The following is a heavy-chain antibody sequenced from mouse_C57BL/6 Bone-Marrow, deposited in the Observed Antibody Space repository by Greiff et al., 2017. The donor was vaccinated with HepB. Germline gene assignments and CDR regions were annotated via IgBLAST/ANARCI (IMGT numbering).Heavy chain of an antibody. V-gene: IGHV5-9-1*02. D-gene: IGHD1-1*01. CDR1: GFTFSSYA. CDR2: ISSGGDYI. Sequence: DVHLVESGEGLVKPGGSLKLSCAASGFTFSSYAMSWVRQTPEKRLEWVAYISSGGDYIYYADTVKGRFTISRDNARNTLYLQMSSLKSEDTAMYYCTRAYGSTWDGYYFDYWGQGTTLTVSS. CDR3: TRAYGSTWDGYYFDY. J-gene: IGHJ2*01.